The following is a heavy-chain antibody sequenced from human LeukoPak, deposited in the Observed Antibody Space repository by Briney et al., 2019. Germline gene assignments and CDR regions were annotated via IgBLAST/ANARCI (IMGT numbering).Heavy chain of an antibody. CDR2: ISGSKGKT. V-gene: IGHV1-18*01. Sequence: GASVKVSCKASGYTFTSYGISWVRQAPGQGLEWVGWISGSKGKTIYAQKFQGRVTMATDTSTSTVYMEVRSLRSDDTAVYYCARGVGDTYYGSGKSLSFDYWGQGTLVTVSS. J-gene: IGHJ4*02. CDR3: ARGVGDTYYGSGKSLSFDY. CDR1: GYTFTSYG. D-gene: IGHD3-10*01.